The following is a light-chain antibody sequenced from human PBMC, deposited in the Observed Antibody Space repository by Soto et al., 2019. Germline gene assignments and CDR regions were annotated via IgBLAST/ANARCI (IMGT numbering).Light chain of an antibody. J-gene: IGKJ5*01. V-gene: IGKV3-20*01. Sequence: ENVLTQSPGTLSLSPGERATLSCRASQTVSSYLTWYQQRPGQAPRLLIYGASKRATGIPDRFSGSGSGTDFNLTISRLEPAAFELYYSQPYGTSPITFGQGTRLEIK. CDR3: QPYGTSPIT. CDR1: QTVSSY. CDR2: GAS.